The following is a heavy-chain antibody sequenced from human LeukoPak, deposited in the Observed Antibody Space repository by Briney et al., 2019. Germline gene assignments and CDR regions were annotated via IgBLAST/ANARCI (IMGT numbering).Heavy chain of an antibody. CDR2: IRGSGAST. CDR1: GFTFSSYA. J-gene: IGHJ1*01. CDR3: TKDLTVQIWLLGYDS. V-gene: IGHV3-23*01. Sequence: GESLRLSCAASGFTFSSYAMHWVRQPPGKGLEWLAVIRGSGASTNYADSVKGRFTISRDNSKNTLYLQMNSLRAEDTAFYYCTKDLTVQIWLLGYDSWGQGTLVTVAS. D-gene: IGHD3-22*01.